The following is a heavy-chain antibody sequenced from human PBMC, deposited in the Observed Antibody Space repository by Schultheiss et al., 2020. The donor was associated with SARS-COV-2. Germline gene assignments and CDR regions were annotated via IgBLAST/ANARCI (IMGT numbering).Heavy chain of an antibody. J-gene: IGHJ4*02. CDR1: GYTFTSYG. CDR2: IIPIFGTA. V-gene: IGHV1-69*13. Sequence: SVKVSCKASGYTFTSYGISWVRQAPGQGLEWMGGIIPIFGTANYAQKFQGRVTITADESTSTAYMELSSLRSEDTAVYYCARSYYYDSSGYYFDYWGQGTLVTVSS. CDR3: ARSYYYDSSGYYFDY. D-gene: IGHD3-22*01.